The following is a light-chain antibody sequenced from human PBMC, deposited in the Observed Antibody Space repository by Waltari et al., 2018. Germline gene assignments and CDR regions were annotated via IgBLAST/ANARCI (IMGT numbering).Light chain of an antibody. CDR1: QSVSSN. V-gene: IGKV3-15*01. CDR2: GAS. CDR3: QQYNNWPPWT. Sequence: TLSCRASQSVSSNLAWYQQKPGQAPRLLIYGASTRATGIPARFSGSGSGTEFTLTISSLQSEDFAVYYCQQYNNWPPWTFGQGTKVEIK. J-gene: IGKJ1*01.